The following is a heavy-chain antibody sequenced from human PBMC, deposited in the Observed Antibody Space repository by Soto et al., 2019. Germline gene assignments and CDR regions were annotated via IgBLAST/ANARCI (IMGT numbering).Heavy chain of an antibody. J-gene: IGHJ4*02. D-gene: IGHD3-22*01. CDR1: GGSISSYY. Sequence: PSETLSLTCTASGGSISSYYWSWIRQPPGKGLEWIGYIYYSGSTNYKPSFKSLVTISVDTSKNQFSLKLSSVAAADTTVYNCARVDSSAYYNEYFVYWGQGTLVTVST. CDR3: ARVDSSAYYNEYFVY. CDR2: IYYSGST. V-gene: IGHV4-59*01.